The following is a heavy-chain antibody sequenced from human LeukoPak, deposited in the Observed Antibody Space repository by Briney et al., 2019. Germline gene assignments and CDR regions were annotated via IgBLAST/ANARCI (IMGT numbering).Heavy chain of an antibody. J-gene: IGHJ6*03. Sequence: SETLSLTCSVSDDSITMYYWTWIRQPPGKGLEWIGYIYYSGSTNYNPSLKSRVTISVDTSKNQFSLKLSSVTAADTAVYYCAGTTEGGYTYDYFYYYYMDVWGKGTTVTISS. CDR3: AGTTEGGYTYDYFYYYYMDV. CDR2: IYYSGST. V-gene: IGHV4-59*01. D-gene: IGHD5-18*01. CDR1: DDSITMYY.